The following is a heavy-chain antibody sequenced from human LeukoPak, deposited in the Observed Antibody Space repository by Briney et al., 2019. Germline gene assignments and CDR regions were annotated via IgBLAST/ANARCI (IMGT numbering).Heavy chain of an antibody. CDR1: GFTFSSYS. CDR2: ISYDGSNK. Sequence: PGGSLRLSCAASGFTFSSYSMHWVRQAPGKGLEWVAVISYDGSNKYYADSVKGRFTISRDNSKNTLYLQMNSLRAEDTAVYYCARDRVRITMVRGAILDYWGQGTLVTVSS. CDR3: ARDRVRITMVRGAILDY. V-gene: IGHV3-30-3*01. J-gene: IGHJ4*02. D-gene: IGHD3-10*01.